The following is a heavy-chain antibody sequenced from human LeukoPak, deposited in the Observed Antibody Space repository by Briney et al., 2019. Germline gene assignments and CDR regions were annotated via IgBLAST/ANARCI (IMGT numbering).Heavy chain of an antibody. CDR2: IYTSGST. V-gene: IGHV4-4*07. CDR3: ARDQSTDLWFGELLQSIDY. CDR1: GGSISSYY. D-gene: IGHD3-10*01. J-gene: IGHJ4*02. Sequence: SETLSLTCTVSGGSISSYYWSWIRQPAGKGLEWIGRIYTSGSTNYNPSLKSRVTMSVDTSKNQFSLKLSSVTAADTAVYYCARDQSTDLWFGELLQSIDYWGQGTLVTVSS.